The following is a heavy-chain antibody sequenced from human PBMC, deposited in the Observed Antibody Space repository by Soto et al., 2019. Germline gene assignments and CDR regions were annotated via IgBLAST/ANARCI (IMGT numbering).Heavy chain of an antibody. Sequence: SSETLSLTCTVSGGSISSSSYYWGWIRQPPGKGLEWIGSIYYSGSTYYNPSLKSRVTISVDTSKNQFSLKLSSVTAADTAVYYCARGEERWLQLCYWGQGTLVTVSS. D-gene: IGHD5-12*01. CDR2: IYYSGST. J-gene: IGHJ4*02. CDR3: ARGEERWLQLCY. V-gene: IGHV4-39*07. CDR1: GGSISSSSYY.